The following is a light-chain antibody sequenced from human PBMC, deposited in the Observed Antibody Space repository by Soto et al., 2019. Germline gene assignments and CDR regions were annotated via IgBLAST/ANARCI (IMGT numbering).Light chain of an antibody. CDR3: QHYGSSWT. CDR2: GAS. Sequence: EIVLTQSPGILSLSPGERSTLSCRAIQGVSSSYLAWYQQKHGQAPRLXIYGASSRATGIQDRFSGSGSGTDFTLTISRMEPEDFAVYYCQHYGSSWTFGQGTKGDI. CDR1: QGVSSSY. V-gene: IGKV3-20*01. J-gene: IGKJ1*01.